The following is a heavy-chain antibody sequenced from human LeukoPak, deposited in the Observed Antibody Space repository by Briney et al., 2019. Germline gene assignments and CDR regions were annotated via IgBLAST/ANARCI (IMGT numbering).Heavy chain of an antibody. CDR2: IYSGGST. Sequence: GGSLRLSCAASGFTVSSNYMSWVRQAPGKGLEWVSVIYSGGSTYYADSVKGRFTISRDNSKNTLYLQMNSLRAEDTAVYYCAGGKEGYSYGLDYWGQGTLVTVSS. CDR1: GFTVSSNY. CDR3: AGGKEGYSYGLDY. V-gene: IGHV3-53*01. J-gene: IGHJ4*02. D-gene: IGHD5-18*01.